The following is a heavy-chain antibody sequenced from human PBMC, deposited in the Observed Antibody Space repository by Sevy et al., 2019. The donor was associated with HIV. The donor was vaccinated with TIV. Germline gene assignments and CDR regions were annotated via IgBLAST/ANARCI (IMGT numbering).Heavy chain of an antibody. Sequence: GGSLRLSCAASGFTFTDYWMSWVRQTPGKGLEWVATIKQDESEKYYVHSVKGRLAISRDNGKNSVSLQMNGLRVEDTALYYCAREVGGFNWRPYYFDSWGQGTLVTVSS. CDR2: IKQDESEK. CDR3: AREVGGFNWRPYYFDS. D-gene: IGHD3-3*01. J-gene: IGHJ4*02. CDR1: GFTFTDYW. V-gene: IGHV3-7*01.